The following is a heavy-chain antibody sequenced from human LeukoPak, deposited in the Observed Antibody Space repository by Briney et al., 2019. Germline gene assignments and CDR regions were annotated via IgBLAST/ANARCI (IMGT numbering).Heavy chain of an antibody. Sequence: GGSLRLSCAASGFTFDDYGMSWVRQAPGKGLEWVSGINWNGGSTGYADSVKGRFTISRDNAKNSLYLQMNSLRAEDTAVYYCAKCGGYDYVWGSYRTNPTFFDYWGQGTLVTVSS. CDR3: AKCGGYDYVWGSYRTNPTFFDY. CDR1: GFTFDDYG. CDR2: INWNGGST. D-gene: IGHD3-16*02. J-gene: IGHJ4*02. V-gene: IGHV3-20*04.